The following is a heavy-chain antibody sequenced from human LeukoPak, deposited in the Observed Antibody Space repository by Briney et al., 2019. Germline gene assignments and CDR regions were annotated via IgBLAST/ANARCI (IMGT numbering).Heavy chain of an antibody. CDR2: IYPGDSDT. D-gene: IGHD5-18*01. Sequence: GESLKISCKGSGYSFTSYWIGWVRQMPGKGLEWMGIIYPGDSDTRYSPSFQGQVTISADKSISTAYLQWSSLKASDTAMYYCARHGYSYGAFPGDYYYYYMDVWGKGTTVTVSS. V-gene: IGHV5-51*01. CDR3: ARHGYSYGAFPGDYYYYYMDV. J-gene: IGHJ6*03. CDR1: GYSFTSYW.